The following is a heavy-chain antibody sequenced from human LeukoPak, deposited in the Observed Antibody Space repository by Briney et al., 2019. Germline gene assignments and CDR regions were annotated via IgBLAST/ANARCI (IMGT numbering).Heavy chain of an antibody. J-gene: IGHJ4*02. Sequence: ASVTVSCKASGYTFTSYDINWVRQATGQGLEWMGWMNPNSGNTGYAQKFQGRVTITRNTSISTAYMELSSLRSEDTAVYYCARVEVGATGSPDYWGQGTLVTVSS. CDR3: ARVEVGATGSPDY. V-gene: IGHV1-8*03. CDR2: MNPNSGNT. D-gene: IGHD1-26*01. CDR1: GYTFTSYD.